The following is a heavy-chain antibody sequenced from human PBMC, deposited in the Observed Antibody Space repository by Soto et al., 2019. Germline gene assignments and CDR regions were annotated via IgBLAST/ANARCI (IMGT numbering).Heavy chain of an antibody. CDR3: PRHLVGSSRGNFDY. J-gene: IGHJ4*01. CDR1: GYSFCSYW. V-gene: IGHV5-51*01. CDR2: IYPYHSDT. D-gene: IGHD1-26*01. Sequence: SLKISWKTSGYSFCSYWIASVRHMPGKGMEWIGNIYPYHSDTRYSPSFHGQVTISADTSITTAYLQWSGLRASDTAMYFCPRHLVGSSRGNFDYWGQGTLVTVSS.